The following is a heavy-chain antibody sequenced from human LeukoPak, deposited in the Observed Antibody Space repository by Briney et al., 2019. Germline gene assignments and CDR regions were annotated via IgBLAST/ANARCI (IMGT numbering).Heavy chain of an antibody. D-gene: IGHD4-17*01. CDR1: GYTFTSYY. J-gene: IGHJ4*02. V-gene: IGHV1-46*01. CDR2: INPSGGST. Sequence: ASVKVSCKASGYTFTSYYMHWVRQAPGQGLEWMGIINPSGGSTSYAQKFQGRVTMTRDMSTSTVYMELSSLRSEDTAVYYCARGGTPNDYGDYDAPWTGDYWGQGTLVTVSS. CDR3: ARGGTPNDYGDYDAPWTGDY.